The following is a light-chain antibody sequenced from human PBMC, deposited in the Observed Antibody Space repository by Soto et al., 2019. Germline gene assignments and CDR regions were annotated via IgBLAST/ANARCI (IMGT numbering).Light chain of an antibody. V-gene: IGKV2D-29*01. J-gene: IGKJ4*01. CDR1: QSLMHNNGRTY. CDR2: EVF. CDR3: MQNLSHPLT. Sequence: DIVMTQTPLSLSVTPGQPASISCKSSQSLMHNNGRTYLYWYLQKLGQPPHLLMYEVFNRFSGVPDRFSRSGSGTDFTLTFSRVEAKDGGVYYCMQNLSHPLTFGGGTKVEIK.